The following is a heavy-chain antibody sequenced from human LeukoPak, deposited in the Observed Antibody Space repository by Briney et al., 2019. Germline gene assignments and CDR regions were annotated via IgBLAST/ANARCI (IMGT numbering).Heavy chain of an antibody. D-gene: IGHD3-22*01. J-gene: IGHJ4*02. CDR3: ARGAYDSSGYYSDYFDY. Sequence: SETLSLTCAVYGGSFSGYYWSWICQPPGKGLEWIGEINHSGSTNYNPSLKSRVTISVDTSKNQFSLKLSSVTAADTAVYYCARGAYDSSGYYSDYFDYWGQGTLVTVSS. CDR2: INHSGST. CDR1: GGSFSGYY. V-gene: IGHV4-34*01.